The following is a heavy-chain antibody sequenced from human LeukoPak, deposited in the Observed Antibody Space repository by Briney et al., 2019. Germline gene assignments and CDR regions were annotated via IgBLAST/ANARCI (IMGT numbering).Heavy chain of an antibody. CDR3: ARDVETRLVLGRFDP. D-gene: IGHD6-25*01. CDR2: ISSRGSSI. Sequence: SGGSLRLSCVASGFTFSDHYMSWIRQAPGKGLEWISYISSRGSSIYYADSVKGRFTISRDNAKNSVYLQMNSLRDEDTAVYYCARDVETRLVLGRFDPWGQGSLVTVYS. V-gene: IGHV3-11*01. CDR1: GFTFSDHY. J-gene: IGHJ5*02.